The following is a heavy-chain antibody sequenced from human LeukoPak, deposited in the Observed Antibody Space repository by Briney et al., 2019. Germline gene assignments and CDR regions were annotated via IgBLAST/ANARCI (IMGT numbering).Heavy chain of an antibody. J-gene: IGHJ6*03. D-gene: IGHD1-26*01. CDR3: ARDLESPGELKYYYYMDV. CDR2: INPHTGDT. Sequence: ASVKVSCKASGYTLTGYYIHWVRQARGQGLEWMGLINPHTGDTNSAQKFQGRVTMTRDTSISTAYMELSRLTSDDSAVYYCARDLESPGELKYYYYMDVWGNGTTVTVSS. CDR1: GYTLTGYY. V-gene: IGHV1-2*02.